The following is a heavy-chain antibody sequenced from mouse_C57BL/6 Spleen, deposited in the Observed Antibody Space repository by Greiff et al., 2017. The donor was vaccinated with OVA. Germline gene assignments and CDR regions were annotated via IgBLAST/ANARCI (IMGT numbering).Heavy chain of an antibody. V-gene: IGHV1-54*01. D-gene: IGHD2-3*01. Sequence: VQLQQSGAELVRPGTSVKLSCKASGSAFTTYLLEWVKQRPGQGLEWIGVINPGSGGTNYNEKFKGKATLTADKSSSTAYMQLSSLTSEDSAVYFCARSGDDGYYRGYFDVWGTGTTVTVSS. CDR1: GSAFTTYL. CDR2: INPGSGGT. J-gene: IGHJ1*03. CDR3: ARSGDDGYYRGYFDV.